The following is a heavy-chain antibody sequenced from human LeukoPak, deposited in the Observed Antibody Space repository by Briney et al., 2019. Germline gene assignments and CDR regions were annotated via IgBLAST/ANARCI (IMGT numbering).Heavy chain of an antibody. J-gene: IGHJ4*02. D-gene: IGHD3-3*01. CDR1: GYTFTGYY. CDR2: INPNSGGT. V-gene: IGHV1-2*02. CDR3: AAADGYDFWSGYYTLDY. Sequence: ASVKVSCKASGYTFTGYYMHWVRQAPGQGLEWMGWINPNSGGTNYAQKFQGRVTITRDMSTSTAYMELSSLRSEDTAVYYCAAADGYDFWSGYYTLDYWGQGTLVTVSS.